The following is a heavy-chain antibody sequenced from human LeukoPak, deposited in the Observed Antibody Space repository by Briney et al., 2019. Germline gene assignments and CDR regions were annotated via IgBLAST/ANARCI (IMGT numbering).Heavy chain of an antibody. CDR2: INSDGSRT. V-gene: IGHV3-74*01. CDR3: AREGRRQMATTFDY. CDR1: GFTFSSYW. Sequence: SGGSLRLSCAASGFTFSSYWMHWVRQAPGKGLVWVSRINSDGSRTSYADSVKGRFTISRDNAKNTLYLQMNGLRAEDTAVYYCAREGRRQMATTFDYWGQGTLVTVSS. J-gene: IGHJ4*02. D-gene: IGHD5-24*01.